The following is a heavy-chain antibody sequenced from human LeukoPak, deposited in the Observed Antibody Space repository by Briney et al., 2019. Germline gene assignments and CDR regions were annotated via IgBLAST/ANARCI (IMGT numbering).Heavy chain of an antibody. V-gene: IGHV4-59*01. Sequence: KPSETLSLTCTVSGGSISTYYWSWIRQPPEKGLEWIGYVFYSGSTNYNPSLEGRVTISLDTSKNQFSLKLSSVTAADTAVYYCAREGSGWDPFDYWGRGTLVTVSS. J-gene: IGHJ4*02. CDR1: GGSISTYY. CDR3: AREGSGWDPFDY. CDR2: VFYSGST. D-gene: IGHD6-19*01.